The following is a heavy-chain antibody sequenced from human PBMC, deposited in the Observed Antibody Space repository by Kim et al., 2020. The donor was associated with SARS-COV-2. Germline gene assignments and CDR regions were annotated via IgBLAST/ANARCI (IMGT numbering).Heavy chain of an antibody. J-gene: IGHJ4*02. CDR1: GFTFSSYW. D-gene: IGHD1-26*01. CDR3: ASRRYTGTYYYFDD. V-gene: IGHV3-74*01. Sequence: GGSLRLSCAASGFTFSSYWMHWVRQAPGKGLEWVSRINSDGGTTSYADSVKGRFTISRDNAKNTLYLQMNSLRAEDTAVYYCASRRYTGTYYYFDDWGQGTLVTVPS. CDR2: INSDGGTT.